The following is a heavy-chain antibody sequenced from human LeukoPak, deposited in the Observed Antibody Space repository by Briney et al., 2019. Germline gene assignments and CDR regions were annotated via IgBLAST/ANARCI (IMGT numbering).Heavy chain of an antibody. J-gene: IGHJ4*02. CDR3: ARRAGAYSHPYDY. D-gene: IGHD4/OR15-4a*01. Sequence: GGSLRLSCAASGFTLSTYEMNWVRQAPGKGLERVLYISSRGSAISYADSVKGRFTISRDNSKTTLYLQMNSLRAEDTAVYYCARRAGAYSHPYDYWGQGTLVTVSS. V-gene: IGHV3-48*03. CDR1: GFTLSTYE. CDR2: ISSRGSAI.